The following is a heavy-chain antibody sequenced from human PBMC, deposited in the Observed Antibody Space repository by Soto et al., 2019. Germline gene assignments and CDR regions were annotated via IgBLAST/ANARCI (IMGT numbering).Heavy chain of an antibody. Sequence: GASVKVSCKASVFTFTSSAVQCVRQARGQRLEWIGWIGVGSGNRHYAQKFQERVTITRDMSTNTAYMELSSLRSEDTAVYYCAALGVNFDHWGQGTLVTSPQ. D-gene: IGHD2-8*01. J-gene: IGHJ4*02. CDR2: IGVGSGNR. CDR1: VFTFTSSA. CDR3: AALGVNFDH. V-gene: IGHV1-58*01.